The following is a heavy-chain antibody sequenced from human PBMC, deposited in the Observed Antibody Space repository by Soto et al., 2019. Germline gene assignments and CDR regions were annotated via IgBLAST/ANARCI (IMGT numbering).Heavy chain of an antibody. V-gene: IGHV3-23*01. CDR2: ISGSGGGT. J-gene: IGHJ6*02. CDR3: AKYYGDYGRDYYYYGMDV. D-gene: IGHD4-17*01. Sequence: EVQLLESGGGLVQPGGSLRLSCAASGFTFSSYAMSWVRQAPGKGLEWVSAISGSGGGTYYADSVKGRFTISRDNSKNTLYVQLNSLRGEDTAVYYCAKYYGDYGRDYYYYGMDVWGQGTTVTVSS. CDR1: GFTFSSYA.